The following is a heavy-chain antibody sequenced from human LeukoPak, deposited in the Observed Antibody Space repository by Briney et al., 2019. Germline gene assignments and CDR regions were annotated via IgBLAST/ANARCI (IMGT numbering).Heavy chain of an antibody. CDR2: ISYNGSNK. CDR3: AREGPGELGYCSGGSCNDAFDI. CDR1: GFTFSSYA. D-gene: IGHD2-15*01. Sequence: PGRSLRLSCAASGFTFSSYAMHWVRQAPGKGLEWVAVISYNGSNKYYADSVKGRFTISRDNSKNRLYLQMNSLRAEDTAVYYCAREGPGELGYCSGGSCNDAFDIWGQGTMVTVSS. J-gene: IGHJ3*02. V-gene: IGHV3-30*01.